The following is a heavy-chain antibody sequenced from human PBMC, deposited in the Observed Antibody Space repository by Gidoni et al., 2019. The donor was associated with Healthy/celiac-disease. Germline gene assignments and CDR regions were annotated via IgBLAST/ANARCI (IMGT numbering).Heavy chain of an antibody. CDR1: GGSISSGGYS. CDR2: IYHSGST. CDR3: ARVSRQPYCYYYMDV. Sequence: QLQLQESGSGLVKPSQTLSLTCAVSGGSISSGGYSWSWIRQPPGKGLEWIGYIYHSGSTYYNPSLKSRVTISVDRSKNQFSLKLSSVTAADTAVYYWARVSRQPYCYYYMDVWGKGTTVTVSS. V-gene: IGHV4-30-2*01. J-gene: IGHJ6*03.